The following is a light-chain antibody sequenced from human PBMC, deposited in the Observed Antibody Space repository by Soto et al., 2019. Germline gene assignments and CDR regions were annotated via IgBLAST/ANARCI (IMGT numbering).Light chain of an antibody. V-gene: IGKV1-9*01. CDR3: QQVNSYPLT. J-gene: IGKJ4*01. CDR1: QGISSY. Sequence: IQLTQSPSSLSASVGDRVTITCRASQGISSYLAWYQQKPGKAPNLLIYAASTLQSGVPSRFSGSGSGTDFTLTISSLQTEDFATYYCQQVNSYPLTFGGGTKVDSK. CDR2: AAS.